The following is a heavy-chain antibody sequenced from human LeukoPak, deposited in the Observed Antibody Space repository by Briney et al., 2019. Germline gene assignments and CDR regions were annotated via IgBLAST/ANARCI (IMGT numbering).Heavy chain of an antibody. V-gene: IGHV1-18*01. CDR1: DYTFTTYG. D-gene: IGHD6-13*01. CDR2: ISAYNGNT. Sequence: GASVNASCKPSDYTFTTYGIIWVRQAPGQGLEWMEWISAYNGNTNYAQKLQGRVTMTTDTSTSTAYMELRSLRSDDTAVYYCCRSSSWYGYFDLWGRGTLVTVSS. J-gene: IGHJ2*01. CDR3: CRSSSWYGYFDL.